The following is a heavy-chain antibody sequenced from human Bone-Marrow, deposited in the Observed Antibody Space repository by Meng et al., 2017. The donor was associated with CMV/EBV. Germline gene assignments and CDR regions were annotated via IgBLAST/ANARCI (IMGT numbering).Heavy chain of an antibody. J-gene: IGHJ4*02. V-gene: IGHV4-59*01. CDR1: GGSISSYY. CDR2: IYYSGST. D-gene: IGHD4-23*01. Sequence: GSLRLSCTVSGGSISSYYWSWIRQPPGKGLEWIGYIYYSGSTNYNPSLKSRVTISVDTSKNQFSLKLSSVTAADTAVYYCARSNSLEVYFGYWGQGKLVHVAS. CDR3: ARSNSLEVYFGY.